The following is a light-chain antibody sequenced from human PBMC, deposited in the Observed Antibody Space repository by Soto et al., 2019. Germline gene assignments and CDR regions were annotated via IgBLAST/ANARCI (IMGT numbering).Light chain of an antibody. Sequence: SYELTQPPSVSVAPGQTARITCGRNNIGSKSVHWYQQKPGQAPVLVVYEDSDRPSGIPERFSGSNPGNTATLTISRLEAGDEADYYCQVWDRNIEPPGYVFGTGTKLTVL. V-gene: IGLV3-21*02. CDR3: QVWDRNIEPPGYV. CDR1: NIGSKS. CDR2: EDS. J-gene: IGLJ1*01.